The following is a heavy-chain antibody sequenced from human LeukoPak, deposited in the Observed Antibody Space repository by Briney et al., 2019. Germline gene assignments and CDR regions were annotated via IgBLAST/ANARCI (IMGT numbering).Heavy chain of an antibody. Sequence: WGSLRLSCAASGFTVSSNYMSWVRQAPGKGLEWVSVLYSDGRTYYADSVRGRFTISRDNSKNTLHLQMNSLRAEDTAVYYCATEVVVPGVGAIDVWGQGTMVTVSS. CDR2: LYSDGRT. CDR1: GFTVSSNY. CDR3: ATEVVVPGVGAIDV. J-gene: IGHJ3*01. V-gene: IGHV3-53*01. D-gene: IGHD2-15*01.